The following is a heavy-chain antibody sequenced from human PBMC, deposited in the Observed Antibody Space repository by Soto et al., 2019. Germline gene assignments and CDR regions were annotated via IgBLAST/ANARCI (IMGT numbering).Heavy chain of an antibody. CDR2: ISGSGGST. J-gene: IGHJ4*02. CDR3: AKDSFGSGWPKSYFDY. Sequence: EVQLLESGGGLVQPGGSLRLSCAASGFTFSSYGMSWVRQAPGKGLEWVSGISGSGGSTYYADSVQGGSTISRDNXTXXLYVQMNSLRGEDTAVYYCAKDSFGSGWPKSYFDYWGQGTLVTVSS. D-gene: IGHD6-19*01. V-gene: IGHV3-23*01. CDR1: GFTFSSYG.